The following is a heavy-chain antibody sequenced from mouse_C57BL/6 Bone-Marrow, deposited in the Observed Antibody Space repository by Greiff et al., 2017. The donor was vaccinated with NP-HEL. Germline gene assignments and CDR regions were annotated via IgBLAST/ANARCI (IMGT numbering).Heavy chain of an antibody. V-gene: IGHV1-82*01. J-gene: IGHJ2*01. D-gene: IGHD1-1*01. CDR2: IYPGDGDT. Sequence: VQLQQSGPELVKPGASVKISCKASGYAFSSSWMNWVKQRPGKGLEWIGRIYPGDGDTNYNGKFKVKATLTADKSSSTAYMQLSSLTSEDSAVYFCARSLFITTVVAIDYWGQGTTLTVSS. CDR1: GYAFSSSW. CDR3: ARSLFITTVVAIDY.